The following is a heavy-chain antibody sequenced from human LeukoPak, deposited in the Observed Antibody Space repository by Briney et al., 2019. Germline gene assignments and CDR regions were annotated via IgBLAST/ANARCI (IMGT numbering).Heavy chain of an antibody. V-gene: IGHV3-30-3*01. CDR2: ISYDGSNK. CDR3: ARGNTYYYDSSGYYKDMGFFDY. CDR1: GFTFSSYA. J-gene: IGHJ4*02. Sequence: GRSLRLSCAASGFTFSSYAMHWVRQAPGKGLEWVAVISYDGSNKYYADSVKGRFTISRDNSKNTLYLQMNSLRAEDTAVYYCARGNTYYYDSSGYYKDMGFFDYWGKGTLVTVSS. D-gene: IGHD3-22*01.